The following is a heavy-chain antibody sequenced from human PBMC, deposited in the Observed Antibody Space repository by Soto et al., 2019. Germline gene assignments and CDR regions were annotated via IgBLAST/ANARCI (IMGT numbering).Heavy chain of an antibody. V-gene: IGHV3-23*01. D-gene: IGHD3-22*01. Sequence: LRLSCAASGFTFSSYAMSWVRQAPGKGLEWVSAISGSGGSTYYADSVKGRFTISRGNSKNTLYLQMNSLRAEDTAVYYCAKDQPESITHDSSGYYFDYWGQGTLVTAPQ. CDR2: ISGSGGST. CDR1: GFTFSSYA. CDR3: AKDQPESITHDSSGYYFDY. J-gene: IGHJ4*02.